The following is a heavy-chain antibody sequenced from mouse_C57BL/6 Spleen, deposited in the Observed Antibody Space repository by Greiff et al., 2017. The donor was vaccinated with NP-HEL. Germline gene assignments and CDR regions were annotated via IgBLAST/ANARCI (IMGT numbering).Heavy chain of an antibody. CDR3: AREDYYGYFDY. Sequence: LKESGGDLVKPGGSLKLSCAASGFTFSSYGMSWVRQTPDKRLEWVATISSGGSYTYYPDSVKGRFTISRDNAKNTLYLQMSRLKSEDTAMYYCAREDYYGYFDYWGQGTTLTVSS. V-gene: IGHV5-6*01. CDR1: GFTFSSYG. J-gene: IGHJ2*01. CDR2: ISSGGSYT. D-gene: IGHD1-1*01.